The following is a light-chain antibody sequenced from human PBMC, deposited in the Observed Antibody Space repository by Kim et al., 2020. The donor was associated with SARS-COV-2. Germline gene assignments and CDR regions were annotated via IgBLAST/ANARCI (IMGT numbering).Light chain of an antibody. J-gene: IGLJ3*02. Sequence: PAQRVTTSRWGSSSNSGSNTVNTYRQLPGPAPKLLSYSNNQWPSGVPVCFSSSKSGTSASLAISGLLSEDEADYYCAAWDDSLNMVFGGGTQLTVL. CDR2: SNN. V-gene: IGLV1-44*01. CDR1: SSNSGSNT. CDR3: AAWDDSLNMV.